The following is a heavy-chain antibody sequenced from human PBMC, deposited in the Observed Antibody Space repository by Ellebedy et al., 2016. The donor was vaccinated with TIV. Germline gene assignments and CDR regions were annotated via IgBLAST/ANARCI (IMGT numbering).Heavy chain of an antibody. CDR1: GFTFSSYW. CDR3: VRALAAAASY. J-gene: IGHJ4*02. Sequence: GESLKISXAASGFTFSSYWMHWVRQAPGKGLEWVANINQHGTEIYYVDSVKGRFTISRDNTKASLYLQMHSLRVEDTALYYCVRALAAAASYWGQGTLVTVSS. CDR2: INQHGTEI. D-gene: IGHD6-13*01. V-gene: IGHV3-7*01.